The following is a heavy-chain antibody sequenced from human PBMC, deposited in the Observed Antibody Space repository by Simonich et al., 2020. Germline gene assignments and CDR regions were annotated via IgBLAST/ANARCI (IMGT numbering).Heavy chain of an antibody. CDR1: GFTFSSYG. J-gene: IGHJ5*02. V-gene: IGHV3-33*01. CDR2: IWYDGRHK. D-gene: IGHD6-13*01. CDR3: ARAYSSSWYNWFDP. Sequence: QVQLVESGGGVVQPGRSLRLSCAASGFTFSSYGRHWVRQAPGKVVEWGAVIWYDGRHKYYADSVKGRVTISRDNSKNTLYLQMNSLRAEDTAVYYCARAYSSSWYNWFDPWGQGTLVTVSS.